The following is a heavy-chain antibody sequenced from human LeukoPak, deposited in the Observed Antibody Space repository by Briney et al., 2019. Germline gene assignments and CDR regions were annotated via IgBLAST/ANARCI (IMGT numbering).Heavy chain of an antibody. CDR3: AKDRSTGTYYTFDH. J-gene: IGHJ4*02. V-gene: IGHV3-48*03. CDR1: GFTFSSYE. CDR2: ISSSGSTI. Sequence: GGSLRLSCAASGFTFSSYEMNWVRQAPGKGLEWVSYISSSGSTIYYADSVKGRFTISGDNSKNTLYLHMSSLTAADTAVYYCAKDRSTGTYYTFDHWGQGTLVTVSS. D-gene: IGHD1-1*01.